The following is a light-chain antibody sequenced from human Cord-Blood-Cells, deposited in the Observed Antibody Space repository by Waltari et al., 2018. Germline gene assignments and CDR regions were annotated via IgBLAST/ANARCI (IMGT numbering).Light chain of an antibody. Sequence: EIVLTQSPATLSLSPGERATLSCRASQSVSSYLAWYQQKPGQAPRLLIYDASNRATGIPARFSGSGSGTDFTLTISSLEPEDFAVYYWQQRSNGLFTFGPGTKVDIK. V-gene: IGKV3-11*01. CDR2: DAS. CDR3: QQRSNGLFT. CDR1: QSVSSY. J-gene: IGKJ3*01.